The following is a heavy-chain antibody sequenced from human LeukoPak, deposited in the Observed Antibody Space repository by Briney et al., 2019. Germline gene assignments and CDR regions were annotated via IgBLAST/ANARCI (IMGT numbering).Heavy chain of an antibody. D-gene: IGHD3-10*01. V-gene: IGHV4-4*02. CDR1: GGSISSSNW. CDR3: ARHGNYYGSGSYIGY. CDR2: IYHSGST. J-gene: IGHJ4*02. Sequence: SGTLSLTCAVSGGSISSSNWWSWVRQPPGKGLEWIGEIYHSGSTNYNPSLKSRVTISVDTSKNQFSLKLSSVTAADTAVYYCARHGNYYGSGSYIGYWGQGTLVTVSS.